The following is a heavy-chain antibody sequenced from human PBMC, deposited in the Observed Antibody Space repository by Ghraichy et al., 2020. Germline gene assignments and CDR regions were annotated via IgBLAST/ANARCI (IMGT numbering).Heavy chain of an antibody. CDR2: INHSGST. CDR1: GGSFSGYY. CDR3: ARVRSNYKYFDY. J-gene: IGHJ4*02. Sequence: SETLSLTCAVYGGSFSGYYWSWIRQPPGKGLEWIGEINHSGSTNYNPSLKSRVTISVDTSKNQSSLKLSSVTAADTAVYYCARVRSNYKYFDYWGQGTLVTVSS. D-gene: IGHD1-1*01. V-gene: IGHV4-34*01.